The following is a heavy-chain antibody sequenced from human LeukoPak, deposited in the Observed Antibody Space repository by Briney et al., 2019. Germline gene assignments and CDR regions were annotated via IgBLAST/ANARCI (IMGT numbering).Heavy chain of an antibody. J-gene: IGHJ4*02. CDR3: ARPLDAVAGTSSDY. Sequence: GESLKISCKGSGYSFTSYWIGWVRQMPGKGLEWMGIIYPGDSDTRYSPSFQGQVTISADRSISTTYLQWSSLKAADTAMYYCARPLDAVAGTSSDYWGQGTLVTVSS. V-gene: IGHV5-51*01. CDR1: GYSFTSYW. D-gene: IGHD6-19*01. CDR2: IYPGDSDT.